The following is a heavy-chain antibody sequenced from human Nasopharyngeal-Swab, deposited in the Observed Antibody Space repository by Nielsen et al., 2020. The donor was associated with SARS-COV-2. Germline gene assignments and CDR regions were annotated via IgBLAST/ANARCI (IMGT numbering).Heavy chain of an antibody. D-gene: IGHD3-10*01. V-gene: IGHV4-61*09. CDR2: IHSNGNT. CDR1: GGSISSGSYY. Sequence: SETLSLTCTVSGGSISSGSYYWSWIRQPAGKGLEWIGHIHSNGNTNYNPSLKSRVTMSVDTSKNQFSLKLTSVTAADTAVYYCARIAATEFGWGYGSGSSRFWFDPWGQGTLVTVSS. CDR3: ARIAATEFGWGYGSGSSRFWFDP. J-gene: IGHJ5*02.